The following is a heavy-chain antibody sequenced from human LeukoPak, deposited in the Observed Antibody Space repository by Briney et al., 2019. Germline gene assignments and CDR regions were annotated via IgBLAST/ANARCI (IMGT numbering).Heavy chain of an antibody. D-gene: IGHD1-26*01. CDR1: GFTFWMYT. V-gene: IGHV3-23*01. J-gene: IGHJ4*02. CDR2: IDGRVAHS. CDR3: ARAGAGARIPLDY. Sequence: PGGSLTLSCPASGFTFWMYTMTWVRQAPGKGLEWVTGIDGRVAHSYYADSVKGRFTDSRDNSKNTLYLQMDSLRTEDTAVYFFARAGAGARIPLDYWGQGTLVTVSS.